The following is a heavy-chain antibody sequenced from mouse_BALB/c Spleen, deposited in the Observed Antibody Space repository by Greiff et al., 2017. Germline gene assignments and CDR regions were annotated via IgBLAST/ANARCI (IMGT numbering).Heavy chain of an antibody. CDR3: AREKANYGYDYAMDY. D-gene: IGHD1-2*01. CDR2: IWAGGST. V-gene: IGHV2-9*02. CDR1: GFSLTSYG. J-gene: IGHJ4*01. Sequence: VKLVESGPGLVAPSQSLSITCTVSGFSLTSYGVHWVRQPPGKGLEWLGVIWAGGSTNYNSALMSRLSISKDNSKSQVFLKMNSLQTDDTAMYYCAREKANYGYDYAMDYWGQGTSVTVSS.